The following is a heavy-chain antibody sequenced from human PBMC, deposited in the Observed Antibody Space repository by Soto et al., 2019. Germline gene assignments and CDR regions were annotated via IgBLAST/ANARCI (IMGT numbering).Heavy chain of an antibody. CDR2: LIPLFGTT. J-gene: IGHJ4*02. Sequence: QVQLVQSGAEVKKPGSSVKVSCEASGGTFSGHAISWVRQAPGQGPEWMGGLIPLFGTTQHAQNFQNRLTITADKSTSTAYMELTSLRFEDTAIYYCARGPNWGYRFDSWGEGTLVTVSS. D-gene: IGHD7-27*01. CDR1: GGTFSGHA. V-gene: IGHV1-69*06. CDR3: ARGPNWGYRFDS.